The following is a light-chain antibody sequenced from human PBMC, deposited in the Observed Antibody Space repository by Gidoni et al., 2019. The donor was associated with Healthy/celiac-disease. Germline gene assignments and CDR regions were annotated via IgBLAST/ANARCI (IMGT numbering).Light chain of an antibody. Sequence: EIVLTLSPATLSVSTGERATLSCRASQSVSSNLAWYQQKPGQAPRLLIYGASTRAPGIPARFSGSGSGTEFTLTISILQSEDVAVYYCQQYNNWPFTFGPGTKVDIK. CDR1: QSVSSN. CDR3: QQYNNWPFT. V-gene: IGKV3-15*01. CDR2: GAS. J-gene: IGKJ3*01.